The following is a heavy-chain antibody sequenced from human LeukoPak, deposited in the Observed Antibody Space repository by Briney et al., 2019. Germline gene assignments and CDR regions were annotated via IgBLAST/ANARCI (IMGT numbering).Heavy chain of an antibody. CDR2: ISSDGSSK. CDR1: GFTFSDYA. Sequence: GRSLRLSCAASGFTFSDYAIHWVRQAPGKGLEWVAVISSDGSSKYYADSVKGRFSISRDNSKNTLYLQMNSLRGADAAVYYCARDSGYSTKWTVGYWGQGTLVTVSS. V-gene: IGHV3-30*04. J-gene: IGHJ4*02. CDR3: ARDSGYSTKWTVGY. D-gene: IGHD1-26*01.